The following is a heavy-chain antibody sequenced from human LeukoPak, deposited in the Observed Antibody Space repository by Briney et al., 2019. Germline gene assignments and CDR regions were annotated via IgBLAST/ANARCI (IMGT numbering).Heavy chain of an antibody. CDR1: GYTFTAYY. V-gene: IGHV1-2*02. CDR2: INPNSGDT. Sequence: ASVKVSCKASGYTFTAYYVHWVRQAPGQGLEWMGWINPNSGDTSSAQKFQGRVTMTRDTSISTVYMELSSLRSDDTAVNYCARDYIDPGNYTPLGYWGQGTLVTVSS. J-gene: IGHJ4*02. D-gene: IGHD1-7*01. CDR3: ARDYIDPGNYTPLGY.